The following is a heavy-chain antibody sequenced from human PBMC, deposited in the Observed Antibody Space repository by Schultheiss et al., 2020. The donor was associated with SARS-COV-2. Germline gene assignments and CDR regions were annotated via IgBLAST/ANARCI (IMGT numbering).Heavy chain of an antibody. CDR1: GYTFTGYY. J-gene: IGHJ6*02. CDR2: INPNSGGT. D-gene: IGHD3-10*01. Sequence: ASVKVSCKASGYTFTGYYMHWVRQAPGQGLEWMGWINPNSGGTNYAQKFQGRVTMTRDTSISTAYMELSRLRSEDTAVYYCARAEGPYYYGSGSLPGDYYGLDVWGQGTTVTVSS. CDR3: ARAEGPYYYGSGSLPGDYYGLDV. V-gene: IGHV1-2*02.